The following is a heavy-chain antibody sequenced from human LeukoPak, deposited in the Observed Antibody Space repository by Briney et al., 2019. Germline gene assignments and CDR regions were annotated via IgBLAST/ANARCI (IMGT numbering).Heavy chain of an antibody. CDR3: ARGGHSSSWYAAFDY. J-gene: IGHJ4*02. CDR2: INAGNGNT. Sequence: GGSVKVSFKASGYTFTSYAMHWVRQAPGQRLEWMGWINAGNGNTKYSQKFQGRVTITRDTSTSTAYMELSSLRSEDTAVYYCARGGHSSSWYAAFDYWGQGTLVTVSS. V-gene: IGHV1-3*01. CDR1: GYTFTSYA. D-gene: IGHD6-13*01.